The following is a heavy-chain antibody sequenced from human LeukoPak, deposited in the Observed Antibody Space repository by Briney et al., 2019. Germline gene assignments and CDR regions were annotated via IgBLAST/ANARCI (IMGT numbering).Heavy chain of an antibody. J-gene: IGHJ5*02. D-gene: IGHD3-10*01. CDR1: GGTFSSYT. CDR3: ARDLDYYGSGSYYNPVWFDP. Sequence: SVKVSCKASGGTFSSYTISWVRQAPGQGLEWMGRIIPILGIANYAQKFQGRVTFTADKSTSTAYMELSSLRSEDTAVYYCARDLDYYGSGSYYNPVWFDPWGQGTLVTVSS. CDR2: IIPILGIA. V-gene: IGHV1-69*04.